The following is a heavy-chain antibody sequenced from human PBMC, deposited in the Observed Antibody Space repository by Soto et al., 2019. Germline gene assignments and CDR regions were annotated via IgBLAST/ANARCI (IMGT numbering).Heavy chain of an antibody. V-gene: IGHV4-30-4*01. CDR2: IYYSGST. D-gene: IGHD3-3*01. CDR3: AREKADFWSGSNPYYYYYGMDV. Sequence: SETLSLTCTVSGGSISSGDYYWSWIRQPPGKGLEWIGYIYYSGSTYYNPSLKSRVTISVDTSKNQFSLKLSSVTAADTAVYYCAREKADFWSGSNPYYYYYGMDVWGQGTTVTVSS. J-gene: IGHJ6*02. CDR1: GGSISSGDYY.